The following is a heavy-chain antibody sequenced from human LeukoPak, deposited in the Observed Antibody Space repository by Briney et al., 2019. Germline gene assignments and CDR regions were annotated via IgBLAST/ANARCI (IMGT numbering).Heavy chain of an antibody. CDR2: VSWNSATI. CDR1: GFTFADYA. D-gene: IGHD3-22*01. Sequence: PGRSLRLSCAASGFTFADYAMHWVRQAPGKGLEWVSGVSWNSATIGYADSVKVRFTISRDNAKNSLCLQMDSLRPEDMALYYCVKAAYYDTSGRYYFDYWGQGTLVTVSS. J-gene: IGHJ4*02. CDR3: VKAAYYDTSGRYYFDY. V-gene: IGHV3-9*03.